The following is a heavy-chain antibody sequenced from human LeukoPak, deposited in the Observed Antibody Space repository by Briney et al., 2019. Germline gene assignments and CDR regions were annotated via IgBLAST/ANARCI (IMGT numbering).Heavy chain of an antibody. CDR2: INPNSGGT. V-gene: IGHV1-2*02. CDR3: ARGYYYDSGGYYYYY. J-gene: IGHJ4*02. Sequence: ASVKVSCKASGYTFTGYYMHWVRQAPGQGLEWMGWINPNSGGTNYAQKFQGRVTMTRDTSISTAYMELSRLRSDDTAVYYCARGYYYDSGGYYYYYWGQGTLVTVSS. D-gene: IGHD3-22*01. CDR1: GYTFTGYY.